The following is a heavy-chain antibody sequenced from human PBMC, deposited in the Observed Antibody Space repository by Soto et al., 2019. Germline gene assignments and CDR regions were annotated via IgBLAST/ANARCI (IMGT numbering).Heavy chain of an antibody. CDR2: ISAYNGHT. D-gene: IGHD3-16*01. Sequence: QVQLVQSGVEVKKPGASVKVSCKAMGYTFTNYGLCWVRQAPGEGLEWLGWISAYNGHTKYAQKVQDRVTLTTDTSASTAYLELRSLTSDVTAVYYCVRGDGGYFDQCCQGTLVLVAS. V-gene: IGHV1-18*01. J-gene: IGHJ4*02. CDR1: GYTFTNYG. CDR3: VRGDGGYFDQ.